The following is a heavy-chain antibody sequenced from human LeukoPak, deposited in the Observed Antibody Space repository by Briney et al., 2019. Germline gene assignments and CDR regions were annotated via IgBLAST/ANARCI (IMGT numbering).Heavy chain of an antibody. V-gene: IGHV3-33*01. CDR3: ASGSGWSFDY. Sequence: PGGSLRLSCAASGFTFSTYGMHWVRQAPSKGLEWVAVIWYDGSQKYYADSVKGRFTISRDNSKNTLYLQMNSLRAEDTAVYYCASGSGWSFDYWGQGTLVTVSS. CDR1: GFTFSTYG. CDR2: IWYDGSQK. J-gene: IGHJ4*02. D-gene: IGHD6-19*01.